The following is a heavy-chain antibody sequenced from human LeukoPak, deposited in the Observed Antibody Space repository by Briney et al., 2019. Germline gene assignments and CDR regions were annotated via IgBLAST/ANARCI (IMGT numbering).Heavy chain of an antibody. D-gene: IGHD5-18*01. CDR2: IHPGNSET. J-gene: IGHJ4*02. Sequence: HGESLKISSEASGYRFISYWIGWVRQMPGKGLAWVAIIHPGNSETRYSPSFQGQLSISADKSISTAFLQCSSLKASDTAMYYCAIHNNYAFEDLGQGTLVAVSS. CDR3: AIHNNYAFED. V-gene: IGHV5-51*01. CDR1: GYRFISYW.